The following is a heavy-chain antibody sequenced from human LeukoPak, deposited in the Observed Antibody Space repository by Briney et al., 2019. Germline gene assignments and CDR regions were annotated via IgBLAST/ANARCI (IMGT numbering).Heavy chain of an antibody. CDR3: ARESVSYYDFWSGSFDY. V-gene: IGHV3-21*01. Sequence: GGSLRLSCAASGFTFSSYSMNWVRQAPGKGLEWVSSISSSSSYIYYADSVKGRFTISRDNAKNSLYLQMNSLRAEDTAVYYWARESVSYYDFWSGSFDYWGRGTLVTVSS. J-gene: IGHJ4*02. CDR1: GFTFSSYS. CDR2: ISSSSSYI. D-gene: IGHD3-3*01.